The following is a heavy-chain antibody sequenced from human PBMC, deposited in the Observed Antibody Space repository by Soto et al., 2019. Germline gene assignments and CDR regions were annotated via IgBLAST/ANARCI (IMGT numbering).Heavy chain of an antibody. D-gene: IGHD4-17*01. V-gene: IGHV4-34*01. CDR3: ARGSTMVTYHFDY. J-gene: IGHJ4*02. CDR1: GGSFSGYY. Sequence: SETLSLTCAVYGGSFSGYYWSWIRQPPGKGLEWIGEINHSGSTNYNPSLKSRVTISVDTSKNQFSLKLSSVTAADTAVYYCARGSTMVTYHFDYWGQGTLVTVSS. CDR2: INHSGST.